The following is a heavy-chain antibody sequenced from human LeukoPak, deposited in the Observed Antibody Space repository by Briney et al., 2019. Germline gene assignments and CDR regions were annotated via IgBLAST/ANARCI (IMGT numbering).Heavy chain of an antibody. Sequence: ASVKVSCEASGYTFTSYDINWVRQATGQGLEWMGWMNPNSGNTGYAQKFQGRVTITRNTSISTAYMELSSLRSEDTAVYYCARAPYGDPEFDYWGQGTLVTVSS. CDR2: MNPNSGNT. V-gene: IGHV1-8*03. D-gene: IGHD4-17*01. CDR3: ARAPYGDPEFDY. CDR1: GYTFTSYD. J-gene: IGHJ4*02.